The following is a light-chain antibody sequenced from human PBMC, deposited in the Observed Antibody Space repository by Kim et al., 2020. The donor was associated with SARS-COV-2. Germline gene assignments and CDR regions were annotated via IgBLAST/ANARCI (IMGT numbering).Light chain of an antibody. CDR2: GAS. V-gene: IGKV3-15*01. Sequence: VPPEESATLSCRASQSVSSNLAWYQQKPDQAPRLLIYGASTRAAGIPTRLSGSGSGTEFTLTISSLQSEDFAVYYCHQFNNWPHTFGQGTKLEI. CDR3: HQFNNWPHT. CDR1: QSVSSN. J-gene: IGKJ2*01.